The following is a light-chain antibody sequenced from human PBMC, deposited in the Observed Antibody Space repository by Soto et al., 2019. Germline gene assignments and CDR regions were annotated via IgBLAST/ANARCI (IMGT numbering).Light chain of an antibody. Sequence: QSALTQPASVSGSAGQSIPISCTGTSSDVGGYNYVSWYKQHPRKAPKLMIYEVSNRPSGVSNRYSGSKSGNTASLTISGLQAEDEADYYCSSYTSSNTYVFGTGTKVTVL. CDR2: EVS. V-gene: IGLV2-14*01. J-gene: IGLJ1*01. CDR1: SSDVGGYNY. CDR3: SSYTSSNTYV.